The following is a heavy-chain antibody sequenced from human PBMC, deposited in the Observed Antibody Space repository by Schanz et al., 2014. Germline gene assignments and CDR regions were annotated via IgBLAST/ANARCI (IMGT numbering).Heavy chain of an antibody. CDR1: GFDFNSYS. CDR2: ISYDGRNK. V-gene: IGHV3-30*18. J-gene: IGHJ4*02. D-gene: IGHD3-22*01. Sequence: VQLLESGGGLVQPGGSLRLSCEASGFDFNSYSMNWVRQAPGKGLEWVAVISYDGRNKYYADSVKGRFTISRDNSKNTLYLQMNSLRAEDTAVYYCAKDPSHGDYDYYFDYWGQGTLVTVSS. CDR3: AKDPSHGDYDYYFDY.